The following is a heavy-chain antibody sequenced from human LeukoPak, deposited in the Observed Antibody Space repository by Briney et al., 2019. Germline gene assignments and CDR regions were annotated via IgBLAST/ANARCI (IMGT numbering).Heavy chain of an antibody. V-gene: IGHV1-69*13. CDR2: IIPIFGTA. CDR3: ARLEGEGGNSEGGDDY. CDR1: GGTFSSYA. D-gene: IGHD4-23*01. Sequence: SVKVSCKASGGTFSSYAISWVRQAPGQGLEWMGGIIPIFGTANYAQKFQGRVTITADESTSTAYMELSSLRSEDTAVYYCARLEGEGGNSEGGDDYWGQGTLVTVSS. J-gene: IGHJ4*02.